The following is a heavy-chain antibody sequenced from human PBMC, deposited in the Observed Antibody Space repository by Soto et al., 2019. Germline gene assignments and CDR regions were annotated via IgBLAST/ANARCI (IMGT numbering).Heavy chain of an antibody. Sequence: ASVKVSCKASGYTFTSYYMYWVRQAPGQGLEWMGIINPSGGSTSYAQKFQGRVTMTRDTSTSTVYMELSSLRSEDTAVYYCARVEMATIKGNAFDIWGQGTVVTVSS. V-gene: IGHV1-46*01. CDR2: INPSGGST. CDR3: ARVEMATIKGNAFDI. CDR1: GYTFTSYY. J-gene: IGHJ3*02. D-gene: IGHD5-12*01.